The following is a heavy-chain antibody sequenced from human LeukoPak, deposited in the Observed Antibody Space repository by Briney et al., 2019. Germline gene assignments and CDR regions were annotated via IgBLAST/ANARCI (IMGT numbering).Heavy chain of an antibody. CDR3: ARGGYSSGLYYFDY. V-gene: IGHV4-4*07. Sequence: PETLSLTCTVSGGSLSSYYWSWIRQPAGKGLEWIGRIYTSGSTNYNPSLKSRVTMSVDASKKQFSLKLSSVTAADTAVYYCARGGYSSGLYYFDYWGQGTLVTVSS. CDR1: GGSLSSYY. D-gene: IGHD6-19*01. J-gene: IGHJ4*02. CDR2: IYTSGST.